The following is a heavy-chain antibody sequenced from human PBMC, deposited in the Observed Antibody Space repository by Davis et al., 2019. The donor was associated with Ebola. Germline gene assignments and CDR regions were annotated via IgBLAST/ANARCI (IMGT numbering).Heavy chain of an antibody. CDR2: IYYSGST. Sequence: MPSETLSLTCTVSSGSISDYYWTWIRQPPGKGLEWIGYIYYSGSTNYNPSLKSRVTISVDTSKNQFSLKLSSVTAADTAVYYCARKAAYFYSFDYWGQGTLVTVSS. CDR3: ARKAAYFYSFDY. CDR1: SGSISDYY. D-gene: IGHD3-16*01. V-gene: IGHV4-59*01. J-gene: IGHJ4*02.